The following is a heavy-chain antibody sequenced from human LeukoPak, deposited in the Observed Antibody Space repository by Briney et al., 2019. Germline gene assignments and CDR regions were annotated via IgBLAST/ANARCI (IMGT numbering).Heavy chain of an antibody. CDR1: GGSISSHY. CDR3: ARGSSGYDSDFDY. D-gene: IGHD5-12*01. V-gene: IGHV4-59*11. J-gene: IGHJ4*02. CDR2: IFYIGST. Sequence: PSETLSLTCTVSGGSISSHYWSWIRQPPGKGLEWIGYIFYIGSTNYNPSLKSRVTISIDTSKNQFSLKLSSVTAADTAVYYCARGSSGYDSDFDYWGQGTLVTVSS.